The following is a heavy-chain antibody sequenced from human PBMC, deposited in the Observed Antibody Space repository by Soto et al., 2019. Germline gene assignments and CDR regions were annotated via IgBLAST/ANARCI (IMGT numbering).Heavy chain of an antibody. V-gene: IGHV2-5*02. Sequence: QITLKESGPTLVKPTQTLTLTCTFSGFSLSTAGVGVGWIRQPPGKALEWLALIYWDDDKRYSPSLKSRLTITKDTSKNQVVLTLTNMDPVDTATYYCAQRRGTYLNGGEFDSWGQGTLVTVSS. CDR2: IYWDDDK. J-gene: IGHJ4*02. CDR3: AQRRGTYLNGGEFDS. CDR1: GFSLSTAGVG. D-gene: IGHD1-26*01.